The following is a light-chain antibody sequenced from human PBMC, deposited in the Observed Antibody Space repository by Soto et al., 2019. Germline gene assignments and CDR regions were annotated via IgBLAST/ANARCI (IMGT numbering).Light chain of an antibody. V-gene: IGKV4-1*01. CDR1: QSVLYSSNNNNY. CDR2: WAS. Sequence: IVMTQSPDSLAVSLGERATINCKSSQSVLYSSNNNNYLAWYQQKPGQPPKLLIYWASSRATGIPDRFSGSGSGTDFTLTISRLEPEDFAVYYCQQYGSSPLTFGGGTKVDIK. J-gene: IGKJ4*01. CDR3: QQYGSSPLT.